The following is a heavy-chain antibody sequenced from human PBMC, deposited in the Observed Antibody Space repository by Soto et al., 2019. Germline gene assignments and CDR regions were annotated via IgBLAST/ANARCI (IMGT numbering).Heavy chain of an antibody. Sequence: QVQLQQWGAGLLKPSETLSLTCAVSGGSFSGYYWTWIRQPPGTGLEWIGEINHSGRTNYNPSLKSRVTISVDTSKNQFSLKLTSVTAADTAVYYCARDKITGLFDYWGQGTLVTVSS. J-gene: IGHJ4*02. V-gene: IGHV4-34*01. CDR2: INHSGRT. CDR3: ARDKITGLFDY. CDR1: GGSFSGYY. D-gene: IGHD2-8*02.